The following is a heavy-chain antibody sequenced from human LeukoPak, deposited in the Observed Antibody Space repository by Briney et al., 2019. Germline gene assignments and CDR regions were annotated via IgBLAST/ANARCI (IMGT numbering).Heavy chain of an antibody. J-gene: IGHJ4*02. D-gene: IGHD6-6*01. V-gene: IGHV3-30*04. CDR1: GFTFSSYA. CDR2: ISYDGSNK. CDR3: ARSKAARPYFDY. Sequence: GGSLRLSCAASGFTFSSYAMHWVRQAPGKGLGWVAVISYDGSNKYYADSVKGRITISRDNSKNTLYLQMNSLRAEDTAVYYCARSKAARPYFDYWGQGTLVTVSS.